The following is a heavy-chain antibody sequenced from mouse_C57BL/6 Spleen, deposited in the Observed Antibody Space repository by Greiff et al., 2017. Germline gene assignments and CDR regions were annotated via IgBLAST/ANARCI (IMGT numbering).Heavy chain of an antibody. CDR1: GYTFTSYG. Sequence: QVQLQQSGAELARPGASVKLSCKASGYTFTSYGISWVKQRTGQGLEWIGEIYPRSGNTYYNEKFKGKATLTADKSSSTAYIEIHRLTTEDSSVDFGARRDYNGRSYWYFDVWGTGTTVTVSS. J-gene: IGHJ1*03. V-gene: IGHV1-81*01. D-gene: IGHD1-1*01. CDR2: IYPRSGNT. CDR3: ARRDYNGRSYWYFDV.